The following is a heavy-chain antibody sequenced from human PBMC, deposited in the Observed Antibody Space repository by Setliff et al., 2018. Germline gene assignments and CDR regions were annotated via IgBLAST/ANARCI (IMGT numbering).Heavy chain of an antibody. V-gene: IGHV4-34*01. CDR1: GGSFSGYY. D-gene: IGHD3-16*02. J-gene: IGHJ6*02. CDR2: INHSGST. Sequence: SETLSLTCAVYGGSFSGYYWSWIRQPPGKGLEWIGEINHSGSTNYNPSLKSRVTISVDTSKNQFSLKLSSVTATDTAVYYCARGGLNEGWGSYRFEGYYYYGMDVWGPGTTVTVSS. CDR3: ARGGLNEGWGSYRFEGYYYYGMDV.